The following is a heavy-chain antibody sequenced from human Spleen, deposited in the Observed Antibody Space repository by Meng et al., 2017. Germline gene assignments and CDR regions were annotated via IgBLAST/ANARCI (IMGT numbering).Heavy chain of an antibody. Sequence: QGQCGESGGGVVQPGRSLRLSCVASGFTFSSYGMHWVRQAPGKGLEWVAVIYYDGKNEFYADSVKGRFTVSRDNSENTLYLQMNSLRAEDTAVYYCARVQWQWLGFDYWGQGTLVTVSS. CDR3: ARVQWQWLGFDY. V-gene: IGHV3-33*01. CDR1: GFTFSSYG. D-gene: IGHD6-19*01. CDR2: IYYDGKNE. J-gene: IGHJ4*02.